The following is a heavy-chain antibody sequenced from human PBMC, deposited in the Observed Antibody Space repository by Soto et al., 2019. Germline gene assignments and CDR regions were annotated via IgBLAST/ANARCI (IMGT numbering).Heavy chain of an antibody. V-gene: IGHV4-59*01. CDR3: ARVYSGSYSDY. CDR1: GVSISHYY. J-gene: IGHJ4*02. D-gene: IGHD1-26*01. CDR2: LYHSGRT. Sequence: PSETLSLTCTVSGVSISHYYWSWIRHPPGKGLEWLGYLYHSGRTIYNPSVKSRVTMSVDTAKNQFSLRLHSVTAADTAVYYCARVYSGSYSDYWGQGTLVTVSS.